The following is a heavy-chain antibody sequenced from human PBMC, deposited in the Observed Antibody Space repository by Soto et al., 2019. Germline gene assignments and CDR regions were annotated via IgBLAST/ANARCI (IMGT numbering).Heavy chain of an antibody. D-gene: IGHD4-4*01. CDR2: ISWNSGSI. J-gene: IGHJ5*01. V-gene: IGHV3-9*01. Sequence: EVQLVESGGGLVQPGRSLRLSCVASGFTFDDFAMHWVRQAPGKGLEWVSSISWNSGSIGYADSVKGRFTISRDNAKNSLYLQMNSLRVEDTALYYCAKDRESYSGWFESWGQGILVSVSS. CDR3: AKDRESYSGWFES. CDR1: GFTFDDFA.